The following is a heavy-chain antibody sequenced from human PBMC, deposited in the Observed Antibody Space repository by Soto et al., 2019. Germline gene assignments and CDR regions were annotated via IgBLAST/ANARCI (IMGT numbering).Heavy chain of an antibody. Sequence: GESLKISCKGSGYSFTSYWIGWARQMPGKGLEWMGIIYPGDSDTRYSPSFQGQVTISADKSISTAYLQWSSLKASDTAMYYCERQSQGAPPFGWLDPWGQGTLVTVSS. V-gene: IGHV5-51*01. CDR2: IYPGDSDT. CDR1: GYSFTSYW. J-gene: IGHJ5*02. D-gene: IGHD3-10*01. CDR3: ERQSQGAPPFGWLDP.